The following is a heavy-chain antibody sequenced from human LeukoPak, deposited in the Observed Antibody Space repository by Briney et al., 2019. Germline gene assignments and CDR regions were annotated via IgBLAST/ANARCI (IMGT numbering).Heavy chain of an antibody. CDR2: ISAYSGNT. CDR3: ARDCSSTSCYRGYYYYGMDV. J-gene: IGHJ6*02. Sequence: ASVKVSCKASGYTFTSYGISWVRQAPGQGLEWMGWISAYSGNTNYAQKLQGRVTMTTDTSTSTAYMELRSLRSDDTAVYYCARDCSSTSCYRGYYYYGMDVWGQGTTVTVSS. CDR1: GYTFTSYG. V-gene: IGHV1-18*01. D-gene: IGHD2-2*02.